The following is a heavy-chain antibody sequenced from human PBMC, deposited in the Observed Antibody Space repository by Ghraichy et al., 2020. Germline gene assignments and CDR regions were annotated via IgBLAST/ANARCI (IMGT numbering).Heavy chain of an antibody. CDR3: AKDDGGEGDSRYSFDT. J-gene: IGHJ4*02. D-gene: IGHD4-23*01. V-gene: IGHV3-23*01. Sequence: GGSLRLSCAASGFTFSSYAMSWVRQAPGLGLEWVSGFSDSSGATYYIDSVKGRFTISRDISKSILYLQMDSLRAEDTAVYYCAKDDGGEGDSRYSFDTWGQGTLVTVSS. CDR1: GFTFSSYA. CDR2: FSDSSGAT.